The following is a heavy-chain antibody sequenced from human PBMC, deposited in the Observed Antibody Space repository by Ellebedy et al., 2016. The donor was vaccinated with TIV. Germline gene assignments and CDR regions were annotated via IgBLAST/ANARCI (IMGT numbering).Heavy chain of an antibody. V-gene: IGHV3-23*01. CDR2: ISNSAMRT. Sequence: GESLKISCAASGFTFTSYAMSWVRQAPGKGLEWVSTISNSAMRTYYADSVEGRFVISRDNSKKTLSLQMNSLRAEDTAVYYCAKDAREKARISWEHDSWGQGTLVTVSS. CDR1: GFTFTSYA. J-gene: IGHJ4*02. D-gene: IGHD5-24*01. CDR3: AKDAREKARISWEHDS.